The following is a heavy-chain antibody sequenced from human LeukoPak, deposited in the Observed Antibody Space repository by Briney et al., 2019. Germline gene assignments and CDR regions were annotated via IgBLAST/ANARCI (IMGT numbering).Heavy chain of an antibody. Sequence: ASVKVSCTASGCTFTSYGISWVRQAPGQGPEWMGWVSADTGNTDYAQKFQGRVTLTTDRSTKTAYMELKSLTIDDSAIYYCATRGDFFDSWGQGTLVTVSS. CDR2: VSADTGNT. J-gene: IGHJ4*02. V-gene: IGHV1-18*01. CDR1: GCTFTSYG. D-gene: IGHD4-17*01. CDR3: ATRGDFFDS.